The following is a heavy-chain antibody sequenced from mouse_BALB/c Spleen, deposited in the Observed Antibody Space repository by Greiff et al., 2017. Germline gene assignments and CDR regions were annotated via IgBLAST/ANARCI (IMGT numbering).Heavy chain of an antibody. D-gene: IGHD1-1*01. V-gene: IGHV5-17*02. J-gene: IGHJ2*01. CDR3: AREGGYGSSWDY. CDR1: GFTFSSFG. CDR2: ISSGSSTI. Sequence: EVQLVESGGGLVQPGGSRKLSCAASGFTFSSFGMHWVRQAPEKGLEWVAYISSGSSTIYYADTVKGRFTISRDNPKNTLFLQMTSLRSEDTAMYYCAREGGYGSSWDYGGQGTTLTVSS.